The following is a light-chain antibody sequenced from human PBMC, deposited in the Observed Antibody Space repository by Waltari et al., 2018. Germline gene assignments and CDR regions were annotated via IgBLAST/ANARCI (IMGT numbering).Light chain of an antibody. CDR1: QGISSY. CDR3: QQLNSYPLT. CDR2: AAS. J-gene: IGKJ3*01. Sequence: DIQLTQSPSFLSASVGDRVTITYRASQGISSYLAWYQQKPWKAPKLLIYAASTLQSGVPSRFSGSGSGTEFTLTISSLQPEDFATYYCQQLNSYPLTFGPGTKVDIK. V-gene: IGKV1-9*01.